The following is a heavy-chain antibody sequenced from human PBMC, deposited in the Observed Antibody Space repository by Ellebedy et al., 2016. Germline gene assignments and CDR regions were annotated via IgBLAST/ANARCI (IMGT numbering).Heavy chain of an antibody. CDR3: AREPPVTTKNDYYYYNGMDV. V-gene: IGHV1-46*01. J-gene: IGHJ6*02. CDR2: INPSGGST. Sequence: ASVKVSXXASGYTFTSYYMHWVRQAPGQGLEWMGIINPSGGSTSYAQKFQGRVTMTRDTSTSTVYMELSSLRSEDTAVYYCAREPPVTTKNDYYYYNGMDVWGQGTTVTVSS. D-gene: IGHD4-17*01. CDR1: GYTFTSYY.